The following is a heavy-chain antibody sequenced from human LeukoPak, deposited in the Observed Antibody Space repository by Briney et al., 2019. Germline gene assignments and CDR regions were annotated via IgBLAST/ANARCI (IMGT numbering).Heavy chain of an antibody. V-gene: IGHV3-7*01. Sequence: QPGGSLRPSCEASGFIFSSSWMTWVRQAPGKGLEGVANIKRDGSAIHYVDSVKGRLTISRDNAKNSLFLQMNSLRAEDTAIYYCAKVQDGSFWYEYFQHWGQGTLVTVSS. CDR3: AKVQDGSFWYEYFQH. CDR2: IKRDGSAI. D-gene: IGHD6-19*01. CDR1: GFIFSSSW. J-gene: IGHJ1*01.